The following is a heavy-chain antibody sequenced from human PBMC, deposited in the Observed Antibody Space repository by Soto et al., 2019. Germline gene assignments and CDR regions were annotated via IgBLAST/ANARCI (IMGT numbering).Heavy chain of an antibody. Sequence: QVQLVQSGAEVKKPGSSVKVSCKASGGTFSSYAISWVRQAPGQGLEWMGGIIPIFGTANYAQKFQGRVTLTPDESTLTAYMELGSLRSGDTAVYYCARVLIVGSTGYYGMDGWGQGTTVTASS. J-gene: IGHJ6*02. CDR2: IIPIFGTA. CDR1: GGTFSSYA. V-gene: IGHV1-69*01. D-gene: IGHD1-26*01. CDR3: ARVLIVGSTGYYGMDG.